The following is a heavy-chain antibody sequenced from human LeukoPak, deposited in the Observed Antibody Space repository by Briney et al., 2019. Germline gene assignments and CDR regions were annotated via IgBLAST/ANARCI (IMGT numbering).Heavy chain of an antibody. D-gene: IGHD1-26*01. CDR1: GGSISSSGYY. J-gene: IGHJ5*02. V-gene: IGHV4-39*01. Sequence: SGTLSLTCTVAGGSISSSGYYWGWIRQPPGKGLEWIASIYYSGSTYYNPSLKSRVTISVDTSKNQLSLKLSSLTGADTAVYYCARHEYSGSYYGLSWSDPCGQGTLVTVSS. CDR2: IYYSGST. CDR3: ARHEYSGSYYGLSWSDP.